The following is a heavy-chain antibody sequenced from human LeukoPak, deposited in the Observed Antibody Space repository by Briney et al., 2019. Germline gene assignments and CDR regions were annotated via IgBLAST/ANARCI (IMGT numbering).Heavy chain of an antibody. V-gene: IGHV4-39*01. D-gene: IGHD2-2*01. J-gene: IGHJ3*02. CDR3: AWALVAPAPPLFNI. Sequence: SETLSLTCSVSGGSITRSQYYRGWVRQPPGKGLEWIGSVYYTGSTYYTPSLRSRVSLSVDTSKHQFSLRLTSVTAADTAMYYCAWALVAPAPPLFNIWGQGTIVTVSS. CDR2: VYYTGST. CDR1: GGSITRSQYY.